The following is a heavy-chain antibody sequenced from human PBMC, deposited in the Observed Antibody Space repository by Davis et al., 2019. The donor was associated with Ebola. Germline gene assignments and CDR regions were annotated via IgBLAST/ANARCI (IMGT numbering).Heavy chain of an antibody. J-gene: IGHJ6*04. CDR1: GFTFSSYG. Sequence: GESLKISCAASGFTFSSYGMHWVRQAPGKGLEWVSAISGSGGSTYYADSVKGRVTISRDNSKNTLYLQMNSLRAEDTAVYYCAKVGPHPTNYYYYGMDVWGKGTTVTVSS. CDR2: ISGSGGST. CDR3: AKVGPHPTNYYYYGMDV. V-gene: IGHV3-23*01.